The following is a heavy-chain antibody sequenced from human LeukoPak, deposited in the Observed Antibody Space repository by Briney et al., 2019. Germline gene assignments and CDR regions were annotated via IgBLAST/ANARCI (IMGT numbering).Heavy chain of an antibody. V-gene: IGHV4-59*01. J-gene: IGHJ4*02. CDR2: IYHSGGT. CDR1: GGSISTYY. D-gene: IGHD5-12*01. CDR3: ARGGGYACPIGY. Sequence: KPSETLSLTCTLSGGSISTYYWSWIRQPPGKGLEWIGYIYHSGGTNYNPSLKSRVTISVDTSKNQFSLKLSSVTAADTAVYYCARGGGYACPIGYWGQGALVTVSS.